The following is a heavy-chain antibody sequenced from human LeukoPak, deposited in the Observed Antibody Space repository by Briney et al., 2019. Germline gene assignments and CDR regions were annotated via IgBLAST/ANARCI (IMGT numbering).Heavy chain of an antibody. CDR3: ANWDPFDY. Sequence: GGSLRLSCAASGFTFSSYDMHWVRQAPGKGLEWVTFRGYDGSKIYYADSVKGRFTVSRDNSKNTLYLQMNSLRVDDMAVYYCANWDPFDYWGQGTLVTVSS. D-gene: IGHD1-26*01. CDR1: GFTFSSYD. CDR2: RGYDGSKI. V-gene: IGHV3-30*02. J-gene: IGHJ4*02.